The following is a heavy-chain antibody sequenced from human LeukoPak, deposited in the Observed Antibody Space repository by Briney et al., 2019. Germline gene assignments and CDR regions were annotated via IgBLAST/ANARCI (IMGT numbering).Heavy chain of an antibody. V-gene: IGHV3-23*01. Sequence: PGGSLRLSCAASGFTFSSYSMSWVRQAPGRGLEWVSSFSGSGGSTYYADSVKGRFTISRDNSKNTLYLQMNSLRAEDTAVYYCARVGTVTGSENSWGQGTLVTVSS. D-gene: IGHD3/OR15-3a*01. CDR1: GFTFSSYS. CDR2: FSGSGGST. J-gene: IGHJ4*02. CDR3: ARVGTVTGSENS.